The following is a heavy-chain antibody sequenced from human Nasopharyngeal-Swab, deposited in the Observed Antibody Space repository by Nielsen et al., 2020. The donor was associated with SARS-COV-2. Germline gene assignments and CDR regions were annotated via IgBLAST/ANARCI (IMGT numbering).Heavy chain of an antibody. Sequence: GGSLRLSCAASGFTFDDYAMHWVRQAPGKGLEWVSGISWNSVSIDYADSVKGRFTISRDNAKNSLYLQMNSLRAEDTALYYCAKGIAAAGSRCLDYWGQGTLVTVSS. J-gene: IGHJ4*02. CDR2: ISWNSVSI. V-gene: IGHV3-9*01. D-gene: IGHD6-13*01. CDR1: GFTFDDYA. CDR3: AKGIAAAGSRCLDY.